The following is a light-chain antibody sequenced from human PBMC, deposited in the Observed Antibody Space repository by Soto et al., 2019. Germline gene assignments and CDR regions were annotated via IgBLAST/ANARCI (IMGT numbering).Light chain of an antibody. J-gene: IGKJ1*01. CDR3: QQYNSYPWT. CDR1: QSISSW. V-gene: IGKV1-5*01. Sequence: DIQMTQSPSTLSASVGDRVTITCRASQSISSWLAWYQQKPGKAPKLLIYDASSLESEVPSRFSGSGSGTEFTLTITSLQPDDFATYYCQQYNSYPWTFGQGTKVEI. CDR2: DAS.